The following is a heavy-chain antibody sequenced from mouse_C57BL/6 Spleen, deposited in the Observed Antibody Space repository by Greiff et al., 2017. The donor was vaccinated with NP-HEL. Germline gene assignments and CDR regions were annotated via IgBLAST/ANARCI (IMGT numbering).Heavy chain of an antibody. CDR2: IYPGDGDT. Sequence: QVQLQQSGAELVKPGASVKISCKASGYAFSSYWMNWVKQRPGKGLEWIGQIYPGDGDTNYNGKFKGEATLTADKSSSTAYMQLSSLTSEDSAVYFCARGSYGSSDWYFDVWGTGTTVTVSS. J-gene: IGHJ1*03. D-gene: IGHD1-1*01. CDR3: ARGSYGSSDWYFDV. CDR1: GYAFSSYW. V-gene: IGHV1-80*01.